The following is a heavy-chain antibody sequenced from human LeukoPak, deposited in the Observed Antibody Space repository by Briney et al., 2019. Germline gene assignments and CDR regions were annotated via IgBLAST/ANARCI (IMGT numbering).Heavy chain of an antibody. CDR3: ARHGGSSSGVSNWYFDL. CDR1: GYSISSGYY. V-gene: IGHV4-38-2*02. J-gene: IGHJ2*01. CDR2: IYYSGST. D-gene: IGHD2-15*01. Sequence: SETLSLTCTVSGYSISSGYYWGWIRQPPGKGLEWIGSIYYSGSTYYNPSLKSRVTISVDTSKNQFSLKLSSVTAADTAVYYCARHGGSSSGVSNWYFDLWGRGTLVTVSS.